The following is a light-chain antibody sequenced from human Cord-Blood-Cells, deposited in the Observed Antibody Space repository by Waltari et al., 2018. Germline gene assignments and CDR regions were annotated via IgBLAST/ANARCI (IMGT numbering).Light chain of an antibody. J-gene: IGKJ4*01. CDR3: HQNYSTPLT. Sequence: IQTTQSLSSLPASVGDRVTLTCRASQSISSYLNWYQQKPGNAPKLLIYAASSLQSGFPSRVSGSGSGTDFTLTISSLQPEDFAAYYCHQNYSTPLTFGGGTKVEIK. CDR2: AAS. CDR1: QSISSY. V-gene: IGKV1-39*01.